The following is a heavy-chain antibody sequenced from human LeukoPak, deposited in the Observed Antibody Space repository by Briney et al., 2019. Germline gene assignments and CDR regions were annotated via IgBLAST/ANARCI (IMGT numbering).Heavy chain of an antibody. Sequence: PSETLSLTCTVSGYSISSGYYWGWIRQPPGKGLEWIGSIYHSGRTYYNPSLKSRVTISVDTSKNQFSLKLSSVTAADTAMYYCARDRHEPGPWGPGTMVTVSS. CDR2: IYHSGRT. V-gene: IGHV4-38-2*02. J-gene: IGHJ3*01. CDR3: ARDRHEPGP. CDR1: GYSISSGYY.